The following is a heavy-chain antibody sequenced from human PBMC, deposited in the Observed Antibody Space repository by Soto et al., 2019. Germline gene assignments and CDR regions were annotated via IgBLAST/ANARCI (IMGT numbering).Heavy chain of an antibody. D-gene: IGHD3-22*01. J-gene: IGHJ4*02. Sequence: TVKVSCKGSGFTFRSSAVQWVRQARGQGLEWIGWIVVGSEKTNYAQKFQERVTIRRDMSTSTAYMELSSLRSEDTAVYYCAATIFWGAYDVGGYPSWGQGTLVTVSS. V-gene: IGHV1-58*01. CDR2: IVVGSEKT. CDR1: GFTFRSSA. CDR3: AATIFWGAYDVGGYPS.